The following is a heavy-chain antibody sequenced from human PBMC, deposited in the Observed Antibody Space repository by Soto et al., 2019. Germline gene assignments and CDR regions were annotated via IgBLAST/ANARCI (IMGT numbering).Heavy chain of an antibody. CDR1: GFTFSSYT. CDR3: ARGRDNPTDY. V-gene: IGHV3-21*01. CDR2: ISSGGSDV. D-gene: IGHD1-1*01. Sequence: EVQLVESGGGLVKPGGSLRLSCAASGFTFSSYTIHWVRQAPGKGLEWVSSISSGGSDVYYADSVKGRFTISRDNAKKSLYLQMNSLRAEDKAVYYCARGRDNPTDYWGQGTLVTVSS. J-gene: IGHJ4*02.